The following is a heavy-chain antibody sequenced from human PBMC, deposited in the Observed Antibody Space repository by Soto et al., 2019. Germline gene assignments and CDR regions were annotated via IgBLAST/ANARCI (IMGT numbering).Heavy chain of an antibody. Sequence: GGSLRLSCAASGFTFSSYGMHWVRQAPGKGLEWVAVIWYDGSNKYYADSVKGRFTISRDNSKNTLYLQMNSLRAEDTAVYYCARDLRGSGYFAYGGQGTLVTVSS. CDR1: GFTFSSYG. V-gene: IGHV3-33*01. D-gene: IGHD3-22*01. J-gene: IGHJ4*02. CDR3: ARDLRGSGYFAY. CDR2: IWYDGSNK.